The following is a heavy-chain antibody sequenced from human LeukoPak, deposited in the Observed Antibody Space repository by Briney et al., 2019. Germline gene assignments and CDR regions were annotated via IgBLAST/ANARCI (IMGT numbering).Heavy chain of an antibody. CDR1: GGSISSSSYY. V-gene: IGHV4-61*05. J-gene: IGHJ3*02. D-gene: IGHD6-13*01. Sequence: SETLSLTCTVSGGSISSSSYYWSWIRQPPGKGLEWIGYIYYSGSTNYNPSLKSRVTISVDTSKNQFSLKLSSVTAADTAVYYCARHLGIAAAVTDAFDIWGQGTMVTVSS. CDR3: ARHLGIAAAVTDAFDI. CDR2: IYYSGST.